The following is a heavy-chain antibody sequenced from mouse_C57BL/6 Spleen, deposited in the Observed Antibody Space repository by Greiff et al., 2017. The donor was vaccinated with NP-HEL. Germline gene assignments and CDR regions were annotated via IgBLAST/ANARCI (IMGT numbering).Heavy chain of an antibody. V-gene: IGHV1-50*01. D-gene: IGHD4-1*02. Sequence: VQLQQPGAELVKPGASVKLSCKASGYTFTSYWMQWVKQRPGQGLEWIGEIDPSDSYTNYNQKFKGKATLTVDTSSSTAYMQLSSLTSEDSAVYYCARASTGTGFAYWGQGTLVTVSA. CDR2: IDPSDSYT. J-gene: IGHJ3*01. CDR1: GYTFTSYW. CDR3: ARASTGTGFAY.